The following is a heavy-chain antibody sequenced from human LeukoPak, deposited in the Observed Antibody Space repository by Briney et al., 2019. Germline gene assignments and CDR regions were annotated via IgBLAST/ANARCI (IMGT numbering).Heavy chain of an antibody. Sequence: GGSLRLSCAASGFTFSDYYMSWIRQAPGKGLEWISYISSSDSPRFYADSVKGRFTISRDNAKKSLYLRMSSLRVEDTAVYYCARDPSLNSDYGVYSANWGQGTLVTVSS. D-gene: IGHD4-17*01. CDR1: GFTFSDYY. CDR3: ARDPSLNSDYGVYSAN. CDR2: ISSSDSPR. J-gene: IGHJ4*02. V-gene: IGHV3-11*04.